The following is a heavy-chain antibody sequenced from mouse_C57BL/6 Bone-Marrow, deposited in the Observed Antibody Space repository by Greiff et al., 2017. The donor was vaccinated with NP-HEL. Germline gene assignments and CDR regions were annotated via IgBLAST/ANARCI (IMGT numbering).Heavy chain of an antibody. V-gene: IGHV8-12*01. J-gene: IGHJ1*03. CDR1: GFSLSTSGMG. D-gene: IGHD4-1*01. CDR2: IYWDDDK. Sequence: QVTLKESGPGILQSSQTLSMTCSFSGFSLSTSGMGVSWIRQPSGKGLEWLAHIYWDDDKRYNPSLKSRLTISKDTSRNQVFLKITSVDTADTATYYCARRGRGLTGRSLYWYFDVWGTGTTVTVSS. CDR3: ARRGRGLTGRSLYWYFDV.